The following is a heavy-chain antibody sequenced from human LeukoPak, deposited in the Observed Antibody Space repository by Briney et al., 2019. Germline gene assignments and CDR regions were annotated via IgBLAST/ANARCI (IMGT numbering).Heavy chain of an antibody. CDR3: ARHKETCSGDYCYLDYFDY. CDR1: GYSISSGYY. CDR2: IYYSGST. D-gene: IGHD2-15*01. Sequence: TSETLSLTCTVSGYSISSGYYWSWFRQPPGKGLEWIGYIYYSGSTNYNPSLENRVTISVDTSKKQFSLKLSSVTAADTAVYYCARHKETCSGDYCYLDYFDYWGQGTLVTVSS. J-gene: IGHJ4*02. V-gene: IGHV4-59*08.